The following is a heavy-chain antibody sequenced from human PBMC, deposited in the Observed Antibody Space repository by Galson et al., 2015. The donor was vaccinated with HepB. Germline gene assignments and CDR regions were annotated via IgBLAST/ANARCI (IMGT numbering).Heavy chain of an antibody. D-gene: IGHD2-15*01. J-gene: IGHJ4*02. Sequence: PARVKPTQTRTLTCTFSGFSLRTSGMCVSWIRQPPGKALEWLALIDWDDDKYYSTSLKTRFTISKDTSKNQLVLTMTNMDPVDTATYYCARSPGYCSGGSCYPDPPNFDYWGQGTLVTVSS. CDR2: IDWDDDK. CDR1: GFSLRTSGMC. V-gene: IGHV2-70*01. CDR3: ARSPGYCSGGSCYPDPPNFDY.